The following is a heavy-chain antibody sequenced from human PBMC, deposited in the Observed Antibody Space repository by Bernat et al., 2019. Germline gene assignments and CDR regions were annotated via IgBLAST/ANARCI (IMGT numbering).Heavy chain of an antibody. D-gene: IGHD6-19*01. CDR2: ISAYNGNT. J-gene: IGHJ4*02. CDR1: GYTFTSYG. Sequence: QVQLLQSGTDVKKPGASVKVSCKASGYTFTSYGISWVRQAPGQGLEWMGWISAYNGNTNYAQKLQGRVTMTTDTSTSTAYMELRSLRSDDTAVYYGARDNGEVAVAGTTDYWGQGTLVTVSS. CDR3: ARDNGEVAVAGTTDY. V-gene: IGHV1-18*01.